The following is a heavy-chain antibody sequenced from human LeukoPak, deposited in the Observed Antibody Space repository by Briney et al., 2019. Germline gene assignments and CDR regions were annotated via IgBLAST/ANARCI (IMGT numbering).Heavy chain of an antibody. V-gene: IGHV3-30*18. J-gene: IGHJ4*02. CDR2: ISYAGSNK. Sequence: LSGGSLRLSCAASGFTFSSYGMHWVRQAPGKGLEWVAVISYAGSNKYYADSVKGRFTISRDNSKNTLSLQMNSLRAEDTAVYYCAKAYGSGSPPYYFDYWGQGTLVTVSS. CDR3: AKAYGSGSPPYYFDY. D-gene: IGHD3-10*01. CDR1: GFTFSSYG.